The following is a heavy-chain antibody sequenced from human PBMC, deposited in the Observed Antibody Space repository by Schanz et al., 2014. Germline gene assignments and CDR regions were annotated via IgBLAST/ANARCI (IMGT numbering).Heavy chain of an antibody. CDR1: GFTFSNYA. J-gene: IGHJ4*02. CDR3: ARDRASYSGVRCFTFAY. D-gene: IGHD2-15*01. Sequence: EVQLLESGGGLVQPGGSLRLSCAASGFTFSNYAMSWVRQAPGKGLEWVSDLSGSGGSTYYADSVKGRFTISRDNSKNTLYLHMNPQRAEGTAVYSGARDRASYSGVRCFTFAYRGQGTLVTVSS. V-gene: IGHV3-23*01. CDR2: LSGSGGST.